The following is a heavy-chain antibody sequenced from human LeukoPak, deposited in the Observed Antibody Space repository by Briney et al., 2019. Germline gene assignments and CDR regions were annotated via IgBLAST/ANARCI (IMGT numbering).Heavy chain of an antibody. V-gene: IGHV5-51*01. CDR2: IYPGDTDT. Sequence: GESLKISCKGSGYSFTSYWIGWVRQMPGKGLEWMGIIYPGDTDTRYSPSFQGQVTISADKSISTAYLQWSSLKASGTAMYYCARRSTVTNYDYWGQGTLVTVSS. J-gene: IGHJ4*02. D-gene: IGHD4-17*01. CDR3: ARRSTVTNYDY. CDR1: GYSFTSYW.